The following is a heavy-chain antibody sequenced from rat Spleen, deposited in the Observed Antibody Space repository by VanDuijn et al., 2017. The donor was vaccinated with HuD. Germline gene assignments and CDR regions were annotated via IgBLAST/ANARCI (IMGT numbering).Heavy chain of an antibody. J-gene: IGHJ2*01. D-gene: IGHD4-4*01. CDR1: GFTFSNFD. CDR3: AVSGFGY. V-gene: IGHV5-58*01. CDR2: ITPDGSRT. Sequence: EVQLVESGGGFVQPGRSLKLSCAASGFTFSNFDMAWVRQAPGKGLECVSSITPDGSRTYYPDSVKGRFTISRDNAENTVYLQMNSLRSEDTATYYCAVSGFGYWGQGVMVTVSS.